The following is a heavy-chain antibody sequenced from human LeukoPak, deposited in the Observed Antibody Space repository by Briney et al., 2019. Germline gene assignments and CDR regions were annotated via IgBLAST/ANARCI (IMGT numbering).Heavy chain of an antibody. D-gene: IGHD3-9*01. Sequence: ASVKVSCKASGGTFTSYAINWVRQAPGQGLEWMGRIIPILDVTNYAQKFQGRVTITADQSTSTAYIELSSLRSEDTAVYYCARGGGVDILTGFQYWGQGTLVTVSS. CDR3: ARGGGVDILTGFQY. CDR2: IIPILDVT. CDR1: GGTFTSYA. V-gene: IGHV1-69*04. J-gene: IGHJ4*02.